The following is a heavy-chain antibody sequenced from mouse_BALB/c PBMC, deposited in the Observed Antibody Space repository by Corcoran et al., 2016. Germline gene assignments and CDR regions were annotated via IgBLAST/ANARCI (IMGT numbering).Heavy chain of an antibody. D-gene: IGHD2-3*01. Sequence: QIQLVQSGPELKKPGETVKISCKASGYTFTNYGMNWVKQAPGKGLKWMGWINTYTGEPTYADDFKGRFDFSLETSASTAYLQLNNLKNENTATYFCARSDGYYYAMDYWGQGTSVNVSS. CDR1: GYTFTNYG. CDR3: ARSDGYYYAMDY. J-gene: IGHJ4*01. CDR2: INTYTGEP. V-gene: IGHV9-3-1*01.